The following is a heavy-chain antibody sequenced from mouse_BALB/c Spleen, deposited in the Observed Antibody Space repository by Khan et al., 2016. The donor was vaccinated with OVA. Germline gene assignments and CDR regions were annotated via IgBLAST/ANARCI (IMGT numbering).Heavy chain of an antibody. Sequence: VQLKESGPEVVKPGASVKMSCKASGYTFTSYVMHWVKQKPGQGLEWIGYIYPFNDATKFNEKFNGKATLTSDKSSRTAYMELSNLTSEDSAVYYCAPVRSYGEAFDYWGQGTLVTVSA. CDR3: APVRSYGEAFDY. V-gene: IGHV1S136*01. CDR2: IYPFNDAT. CDR1: GYTFTSYV. D-gene: IGHD2-12*01. J-gene: IGHJ3*01.